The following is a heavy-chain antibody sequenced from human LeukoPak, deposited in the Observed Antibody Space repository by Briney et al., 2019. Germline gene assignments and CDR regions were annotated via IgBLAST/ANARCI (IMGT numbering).Heavy chain of an antibody. Sequence: PSETLSLTCSVSGGSISTSDNHWGWIRQPPGKGLEWIGSMFYGGRTFYSPSLKSRVTISVDTSKNQYSLRLNSVTAADTAVYYCAGHALVTSISTYNWFDPWGQGTLVTVSS. CDR2: MFYGGRT. V-gene: IGHV4-39*01. CDR3: AGHALVTSISTYNWFDP. J-gene: IGHJ5*02. CDR1: GGSISTSDNH. D-gene: IGHD2-21*02.